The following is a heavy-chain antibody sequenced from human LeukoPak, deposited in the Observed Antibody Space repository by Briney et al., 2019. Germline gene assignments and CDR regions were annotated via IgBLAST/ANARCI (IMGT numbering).Heavy chain of an antibody. CDR1: GFTFSNAW. Sequence: GGSLRLSCAASGFTFSNAWMSWVRQAPGKGLEWVSSITSSSSYIYYADSVKGRFTISRDNAKNSLYPQMNSLRAEDTAVYYCARSYSSSRGTFDYWGQGTLVTVSS. CDR3: ARSYSSSRGTFDY. D-gene: IGHD6-6*01. CDR2: ITSSSSYI. V-gene: IGHV3-21*01. J-gene: IGHJ4*02.